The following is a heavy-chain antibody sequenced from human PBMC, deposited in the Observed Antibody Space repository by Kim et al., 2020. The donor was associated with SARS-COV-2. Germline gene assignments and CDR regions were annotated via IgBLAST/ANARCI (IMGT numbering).Heavy chain of an antibody. CDR1: GGSISSGGYY. CDR3: ATLHYYGSGSSSSDAFDI. J-gene: IGHJ3*02. CDR2: IYYSGST. D-gene: IGHD3-10*01. Sequence: SETLSLTCTVSGGSISSGGYYWSWIRQHPGKGLEWIGYIYYSGSTYYNPSLKSRVTISVDTSKNQFSLKLSSVTAADTAVYYCATLHYYGSGSSSSDAFDIWGQVTMVTVSS. V-gene: IGHV4-31*03.